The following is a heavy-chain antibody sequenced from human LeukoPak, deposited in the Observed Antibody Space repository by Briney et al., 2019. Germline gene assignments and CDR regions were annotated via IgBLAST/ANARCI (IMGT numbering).Heavy chain of an antibody. Sequence: GGSLRLSCAASGFTFSSYWMSWVRQAPGKGLEWVANIKQDGSEKYYADSVKGRFTISRDNAKNSLYLQMNSLRAEDTAVYYCARDSSGYYSPLWFDPWGQGTLVTVSS. CDR2: IKQDGSEK. D-gene: IGHD3-22*01. V-gene: IGHV3-7*01. CDR1: GFTFSSYW. CDR3: ARDSSGYYSPLWFDP. J-gene: IGHJ5*02.